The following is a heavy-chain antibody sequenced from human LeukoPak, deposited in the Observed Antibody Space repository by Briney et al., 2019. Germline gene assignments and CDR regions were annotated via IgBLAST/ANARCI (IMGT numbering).Heavy chain of an antibody. J-gene: IGHJ4*02. CDR3: AKSLLGHCSE. CDR1: GFAFSSYA. Sequence: GGSLRLSCAASGFAFSSYAMSWVRQAPGKGLEWVSGISGSGGSTHYADSVKGRFTISRDNSKNTLYLQMNSLRAEDTAVYYCAKSLLGHCSEWGQGTLVTVSS. V-gene: IGHV3-23*01. D-gene: IGHD2-15*01. CDR2: ISGSGGST.